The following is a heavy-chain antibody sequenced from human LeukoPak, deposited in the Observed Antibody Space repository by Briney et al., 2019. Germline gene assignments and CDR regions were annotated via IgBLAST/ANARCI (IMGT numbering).Heavy chain of an antibody. CDR2: ISFSGGST. V-gene: IGHV3-23*01. J-gene: IGHJ6*02. CDR1: GFTFSDSA. Sequence: GGSLRLSCAASGFTFSDSAMTWVRQAPGKGLEWVSLISFSGGSTYYADSVKGRFTISRDNSKNTLYLQMNSLRAEDTAVYYCARDRRFRFGELGPYYYYGMDVWGQGTTVTVSS. CDR3: ARDRRFRFGELGPYYYYGMDV. D-gene: IGHD3-10*01.